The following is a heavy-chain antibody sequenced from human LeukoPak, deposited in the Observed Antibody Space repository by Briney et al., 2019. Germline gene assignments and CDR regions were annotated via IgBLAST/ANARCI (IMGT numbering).Heavy chain of an antibody. J-gene: IGHJ5*02. CDR2: MNPNTANT. D-gene: IGHD3-10*01. Sequence: EASVKVSCKASGYTFISYDINWVRQATGQGLEWMGWMNPNTANTGYAQKFQGRVTMTRNTSISTAYMELSSLRSEDTAIYYCARAPTGALVRDFHWFDPWGQGTLVTVSS. CDR1: GYTFISYD. V-gene: IGHV1-8*01. CDR3: ARAPTGALVRDFHWFDP.